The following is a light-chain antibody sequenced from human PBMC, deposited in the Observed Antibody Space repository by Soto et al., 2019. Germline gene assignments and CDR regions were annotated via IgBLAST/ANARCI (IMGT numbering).Light chain of an antibody. CDR3: HKYGGPPYT. CDR1: QSVGASY. CDR2: GAS. V-gene: IGKV3-20*01. Sequence: EIVLTQSPGTLALSPGDRATLSCRASQSVGASYLAWYQQQLGQAPRLLIFGASNRATGVAARLIGSGAGTDFTLTITRLEPEDFAVYFCHKYGGPPYTFGQGTKLEIK. J-gene: IGKJ2*01.